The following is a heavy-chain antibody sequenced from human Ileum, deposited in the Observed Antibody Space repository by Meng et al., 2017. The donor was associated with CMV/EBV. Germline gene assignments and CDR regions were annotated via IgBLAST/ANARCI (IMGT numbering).Heavy chain of an antibody. CDR3: ARLKEKYCNDGGCYSGFDH. J-gene: IGHJ4*02. V-gene: IGHV4-30-4*01. CDR1: CCSISSGDYY. Sequence: QLQGSGRGLGKPSQTLSLTCTFSCCSISSGDYYWSWIRQPPGKGLEWIGNIYYSGNTYYNSSLKSRVTMSVDTSNNQFSLKLTSVTAADTAVYYCARLKEKYCNDGGCYSGFDHWGQGTLVTGSS. D-gene: IGHD2-15*01. CDR2: IYYSGNT.